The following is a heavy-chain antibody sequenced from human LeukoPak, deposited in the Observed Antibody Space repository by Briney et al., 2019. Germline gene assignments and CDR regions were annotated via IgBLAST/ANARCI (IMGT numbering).Heavy chain of an antibody. V-gene: IGHV3-11*01. CDR1: GFTFSDYY. CDR2: ISTSGSTN. CDR3: ARNMVRGVIFPLGY. D-gene: IGHD3-10*01. Sequence: GGSLRLSCAASGFTFSDYYMNWIRQAPGKGLEWVSYISTSGSTNYYADSVKGRFTMPRDNAKNSLYLQMNSLRAEDTAVYYCARNMVRGVIFPLGYWGQGTLVTVSS. J-gene: IGHJ4*02.